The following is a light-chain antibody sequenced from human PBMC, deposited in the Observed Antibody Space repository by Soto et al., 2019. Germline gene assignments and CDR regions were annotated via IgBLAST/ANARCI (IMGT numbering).Light chain of an antibody. CDR1: SSDVGGYNY. J-gene: IGLJ3*02. V-gene: IGLV2-14*01. CDR3: SSYTSSSTLE. Sequence: QSVLTQPASVSGSPGQSITISCTGTSSDVGGYNYVSWCQQHPGKAPKLMIYDVSNRPSGVSNRFSGSKSGNTASLTISGLQAEDEADYYCSSYTSSSTLEFGGGTKLTVL. CDR2: DVS.